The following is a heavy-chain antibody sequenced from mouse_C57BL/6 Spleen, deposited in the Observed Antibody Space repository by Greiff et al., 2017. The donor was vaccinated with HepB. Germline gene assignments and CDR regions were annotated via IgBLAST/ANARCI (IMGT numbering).Heavy chain of an antibody. CDR3: ARWGQLRLEDYYFDY. CDR2: INPNYGTT. Sequence: LQESGPELVKPGASVKISCKASGYSFTDYNMNWVKQSNGKSLEWIGVINPNYGTTSYNQKFKGKATLTVDQSSSTAYMQLNSLTSEDSAVYYCARWGQLRLEDYYFDYWGQGTTLTVSS. J-gene: IGHJ2*01. V-gene: IGHV1-39*01. CDR1: GYSFTDYN. D-gene: IGHD3-2*02.